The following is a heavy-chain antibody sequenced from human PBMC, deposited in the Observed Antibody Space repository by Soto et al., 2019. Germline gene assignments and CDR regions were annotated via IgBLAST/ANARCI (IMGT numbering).Heavy chain of an antibody. J-gene: IGHJ4*02. CDR3: AKDRTVEWELLSFFDY. CDR1: GFTFSSYG. CDR2: ISYDGSNK. V-gene: IGHV3-30*18. Sequence: GGSLRLSCAASGFTFSSYGMHWVRQAPGKGLEWVAVISYDGSNKYYADSVKGRFTISRDNSKNTLYLQMNSLRAEDTAVYYCAKDRTVEWELLSFFDYWGQGTLVTVSS. D-gene: IGHD1-26*01.